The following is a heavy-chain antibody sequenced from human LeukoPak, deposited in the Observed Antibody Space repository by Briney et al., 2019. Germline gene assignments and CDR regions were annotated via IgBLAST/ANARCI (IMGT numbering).Heavy chain of an antibody. CDR1: GYTFISYG. J-gene: IGHJ4*02. Sequence: GASVKVSCKASGYTFISYGISWVRQAPGQGLEWMGWISAYNGNTNYAQKLQGRVTMTTDTSTSTAYMELRSLRSDDTAVYYRARVAEDCSSTSCYAGVDYWGQGTLVTVSS. CDR3: ARVAEDCSSTSCYAGVDY. CDR2: ISAYNGNT. V-gene: IGHV1-18*01. D-gene: IGHD2-2*01.